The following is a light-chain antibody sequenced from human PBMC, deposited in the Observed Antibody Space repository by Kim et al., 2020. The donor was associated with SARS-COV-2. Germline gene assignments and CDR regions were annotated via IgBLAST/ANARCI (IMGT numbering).Light chain of an antibody. Sequence: DIQMTQSPTTLSASVGDRVNITCRASQSITTWLAWYQQQPGKAPRLLIYKASSLESGVPSRFSGSGSGTEFTLTISSLQADDFATYFCQQYFDASPWTFGQGTKVDIK. CDR3: QQYFDASPWT. CDR2: KAS. CDR1: QSITTW. V-gene: IGKV1-5*03. J-gene: IGKJ1*01.